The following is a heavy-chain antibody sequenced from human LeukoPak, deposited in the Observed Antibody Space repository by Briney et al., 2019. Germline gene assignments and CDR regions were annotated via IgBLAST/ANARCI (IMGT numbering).Heavy chain of an antibody. D-gene: IGHD3-3*01. CDR2: ISGSGGNT. J-gene: IGHJ4*02. V-gene: IGHV3-23*01. Sequence: GGSLRLSCAASGFTFSSYAMSWVRQAPGKGLEWVSAISGSGGNTYYADSVKGRFTISRDNAKNTLYLQMNSLRVEDTAVYYCAKSMSGPNDYWGQGTLVTVSS. CDR3: AKSMSGPNDY. CDR1: GFTFSSYA.